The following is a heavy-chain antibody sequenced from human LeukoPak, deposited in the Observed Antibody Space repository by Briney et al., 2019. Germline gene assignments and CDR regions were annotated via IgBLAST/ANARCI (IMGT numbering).Heavy chain of an antibody. Sequence: SVKVSCKASGGTFSNYAISWVRQAPGQGLEWMGGIIPIFGTGNYAQKFQGRVTITADESTSTAYMELSSLRSEDTAVYFCARDFHYSGSGSYYNRAFDIWGQGTVVTVSS. CDR2: IIPIFGTG. J-gene: IGHJ3*02. CDR3: ARDFHYSGSGSYYNRAFDI. D-gene: IGHD3-10*01. V-gene: IGHV1-69*13. CDR1: GGTFSNYA.